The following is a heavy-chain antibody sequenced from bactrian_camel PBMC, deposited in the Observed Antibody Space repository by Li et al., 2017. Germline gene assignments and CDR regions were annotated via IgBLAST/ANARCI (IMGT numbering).Heavy chain of an antibody. Sequence: HVQLVESGGGSVQTGGSLRLSCFASAYTYQMAWFRQAPGKEREGVAAIYGAGSPMYADSVEGRFTISKDEATDTVHLQMNSLKPEDTAVYSCKTQPLVKAGCDYSGQGTQVTVS. CDR2: IYGAGSP. D-gene: IGHD6*01. J-gene: IGHJ4*01. V-gene: IGHV3S53*01. CDR1: AYTYQ. CDR3: KTQPLVKAGCDY.